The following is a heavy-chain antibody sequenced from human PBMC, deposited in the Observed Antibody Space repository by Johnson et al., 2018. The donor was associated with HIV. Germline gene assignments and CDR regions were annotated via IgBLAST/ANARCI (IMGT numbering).Heavy chain of an antibody. CDR2: ISNDGSDK. J-gene: IGHJ3*02. V-gene: IGHV3-30-3*01. D-gene: IGHD5-24*01. Sequence: QVQLVESGGGVVQPGRSLRLSCAASGFTFSRYAMHWFRQAPGKGLEWVAVISNDGSDKYYADSVKGRFTISRDNSKNTLFMHMNSLRAEDTAVFYCAREQLKSSLGDIWGQGTMVTVSS. CDR3: AREQLKSSLGDI. CDR1: GFTFSRYA.